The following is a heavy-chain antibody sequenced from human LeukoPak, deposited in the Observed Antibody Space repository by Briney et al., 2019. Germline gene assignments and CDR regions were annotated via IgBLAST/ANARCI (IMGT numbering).Heavy chain of an antibody. Sequence: GGSLRLSCAASGFTFSSYSMNWVRQAPGKGLEWVSSISSSSSYIYYADSVKGRFTISRDNAKNSLYLQMNSLRAEDTAVYYRARSIAVAGNDAFDIWGQGTMVTVSS. CDR1: GFTFSSYS. V-gene: IGHV3-21*01. CDR2: ISSSSSYI. D-gene: IGHD6-19*01. CDR3: ARSIAVAGNDAFDI. J-gene: IGHJ3*02.